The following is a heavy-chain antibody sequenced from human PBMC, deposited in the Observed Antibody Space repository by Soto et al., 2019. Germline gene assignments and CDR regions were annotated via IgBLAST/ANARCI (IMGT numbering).Heavy chain of an antibody. V-gene: IGHV2-26*01. CDR2: IFSNDEK. D-gene: IGHD1-26*01. J-gene: IGHJ6*02. CDR1: GFSLSNARMG. Sequence: QVTLKESGPVLVKPTETLTLTCTVSGFSLSNARMGVSWVRQPPGKALEWLAHIFSNDEKSYSTSLKSRLTISKDTSKSQVVLTMTNMDPVDTATYYCARVEWDHYYYYYGMDVWGQGTTVTVSS. CDR3: ARVEWDHYYYYYGMDV.